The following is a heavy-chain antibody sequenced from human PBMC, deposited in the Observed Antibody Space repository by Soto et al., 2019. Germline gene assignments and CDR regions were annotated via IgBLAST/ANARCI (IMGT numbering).Heavy chain of an antibody. CDR1: GGSISSYY. CDR2: IYYSGST. CDR3: ARSWGYYFDY. Sequence: QVQLQESGPGLVKPSETLSLTCTVSGGSISSYYWSWIRQPPGKGLEWIGYIYYSGSTNYNPSLKSRVPISVDTSKNQFSLKLSSVTAADTAVYYCARSWGYYFDYWGQGILVTVSS. J-gene: IGHJ4*02. V-gene: IGHV4-59*12. D-gene: IGHD3-16*01.